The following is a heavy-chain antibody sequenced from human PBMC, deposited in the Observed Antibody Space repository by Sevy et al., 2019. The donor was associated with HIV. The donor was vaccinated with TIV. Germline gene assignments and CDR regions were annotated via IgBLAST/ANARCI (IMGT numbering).Heavy chain of an antibody. CDR1: GFTFSKNW. J-gene: IGHJ6*02. D-gene: IGHD3-22*01. Sequence: GGSLRLSCLASGFTFSKNWMSWVRQAPGKGLEWVGRIKSKTEGGTTDYAAPVKGRFTILSDDSKNTLYLQMNSLKTEDPAVYYCAPESIAGNYYDSSGLYDYYYYGMDVWGQGTTVTVSS. V-gene: IGHV3-15*01. CDR2: IKSKTEGGTT. CDR3: APESIAGNYYDSSGLYDYYYYGMDV.